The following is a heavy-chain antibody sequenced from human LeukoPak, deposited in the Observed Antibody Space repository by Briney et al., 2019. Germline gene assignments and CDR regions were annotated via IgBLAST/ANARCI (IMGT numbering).Heavy chain of an antibody. D-gene: IGHD4-17*01. Sequence: KSSETLSLTCAVSGGSISSSNWWSWVRQPPGKGLEWIEEIYHSGSTNYNPSLKSRVTISVDKSKNQFSLKLSSVTAADTAVYYCARPLMTTVTSGAFDIWGQGTMVTVSS. CDR3: ARPLMTTVTSGAFDI. CDR1: GGSISSSNW. V-gene: IGHV4-4*02. J-gene: IGHJ3*02. CDR2: IYHSGST.